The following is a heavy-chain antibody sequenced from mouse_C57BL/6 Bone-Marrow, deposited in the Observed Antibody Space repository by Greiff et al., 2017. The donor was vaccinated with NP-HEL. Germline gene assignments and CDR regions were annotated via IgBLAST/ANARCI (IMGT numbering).Heavy chain of an antibody. D-gene: IGHD2-4*01. V-gene: IGHV7-3*01. J-gene: IGHJ4*01. Sequence: EVKLVESGGGLVQPGGSLSLSCAASGFTFTDYYMNWVRQPPGKALEWLGFIRNKASGYTTEYSASVKCRFTISRDNSQSILYLQMNALRAEDSATYYCARSIYYDYADDPFYAMDYWGQGTSVTVSS. CDR3: ARSIYYDYADDPFYAMDY. CDR1: GFTFTDYY. CDR2: IRNKASGYTT.